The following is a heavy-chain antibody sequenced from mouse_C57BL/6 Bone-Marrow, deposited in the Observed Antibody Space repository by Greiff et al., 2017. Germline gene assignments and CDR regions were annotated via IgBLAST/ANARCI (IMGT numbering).Heavy chain of an antibody. V-gene: IGHV3-6*01. CDR1: GYSITSGYY. CDR2: ISYDGSN. Sequence: ESGPGLVKPSQSLSLTCSVTGYSITSGYYWNWIRQFPGNKLEWMGYISYDGSNNYNPSLKNRISITRDTSKNQFFLKLNSVTTEDTATYYCARDGYSSWFAYWGQGTLVTVSA. CDR3: ARDGYSSWFAY. D-gene: IGHD2-3*01. J-gene: IGHJ3*01.